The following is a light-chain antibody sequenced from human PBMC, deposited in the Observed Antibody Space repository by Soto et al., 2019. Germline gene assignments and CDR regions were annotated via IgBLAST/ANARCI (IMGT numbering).Light chain of an antibody. V-gene: IGKV1-9*01. CDR2: AAS. J-gene: IGKJ1*01. CDR1: Y. CDR3: QKLNSDRT. Sequence: YVSWYQQHPGKAPKLLIYAASTLQSGVPSRFSGSGSGTEFTLTISSLQPEDFATYYCQKLNSDRTCGQGTKG.